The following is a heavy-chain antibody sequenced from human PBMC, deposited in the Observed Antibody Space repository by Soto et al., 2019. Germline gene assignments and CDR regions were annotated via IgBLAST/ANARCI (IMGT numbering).Heavy chain of an antibody. CDR1: GFTFSSFW. CDR2: INTDGSST. Sequence: EVQRVESGGGLVQPGGSLRLSCAVSGFTFSSFWMHCVRQAPGEGLVWVSRINTDGSSTSYADSVKGRFTISRDNAKNTLYLQMNSLRVEDTAMYYCAKRGVDTFGLSYWGQGTLVTVSS. CDR3: AKRGVDTFGLSY. J-gene: IGHJ4*02. D-gene: IGHD3-10*01. V-gene: IGHV3-74*01.